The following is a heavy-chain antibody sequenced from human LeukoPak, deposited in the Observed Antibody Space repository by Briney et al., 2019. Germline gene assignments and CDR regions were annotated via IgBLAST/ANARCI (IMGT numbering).Heavy chain of an antibody. Sequence: PSETLSLTCTVSGGSISSYYWSWVRQAPGKELEWVSAISGSGGSTYYADSVKGRFTISRDNSKNTLYLQMNSLRAEDTAVYYCAKTGPFDWLLSFDYWGQGTLVTVSS. J-gene: IGHJ4*02. V-gene: IGHV3-23*01. CDR2: ISGSGGST. CDR1: GGSISSYY. D-gene: IGHD3-9*01. CDR3: AKTGPFDWLLSFDY.